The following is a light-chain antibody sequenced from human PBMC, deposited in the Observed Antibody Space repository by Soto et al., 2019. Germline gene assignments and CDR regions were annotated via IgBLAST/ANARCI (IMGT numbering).Light chain of an antibody. CDR2: AAS. V-gene: IGKV1-9*01. Sequence: DIQLTQSPSFLSAAAGDRVTITCRASQGISSYLAWYQQKPGKAPKLLIYAASTLQSGVPSRFSGSGSGTEFTLTISSLQPEDFATYYCQHLDSYSTFGQGTRLEIK. J-gene: IGKJ5*01. CDR3: QHLDSYST. CDR1: QGISSY.